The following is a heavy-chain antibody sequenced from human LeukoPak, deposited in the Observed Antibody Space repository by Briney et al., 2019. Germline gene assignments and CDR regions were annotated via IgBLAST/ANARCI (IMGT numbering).Heavy chain of an antibody. CDR2: TYYRSKWHN. V-gene: IGHV6-1*01. J-gene: IGHJ5*02. Sequence: SQTLSLTCAISGDSVSNTGAAWNWIRQSPSRGLEWLGRTYYRSKWHNDYAVSVKSRITISPDTSENQFSLQLSSVTAADTAVYYCARLAVPAAALKYNWFDPWGQGTLVTVSP. CDR1: GDSVSNTGAA. D-gene: IGHD2-2*01. CDR3: ARLAVPAAALKYNWFDP.